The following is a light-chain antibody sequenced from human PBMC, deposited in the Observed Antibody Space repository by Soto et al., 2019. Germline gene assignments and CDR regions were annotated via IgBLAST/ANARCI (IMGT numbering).Light chain of an antibody. Sequence: EIVLTQSPATLSLSPGERATLSCRASQSVSSYLAWYQQKPGQAPRLLIYDASTRATGILARFSGSGSGTDFTLTITSLEPEDFAVYYCQQRSNWPPTFGQGTKVDIK. V-gene: IGKV3-11*01. CDR3: QQRSNWPPT. CDR1: QSVSSY. CDR2: DAS. J-gene: IGKJ1*01.